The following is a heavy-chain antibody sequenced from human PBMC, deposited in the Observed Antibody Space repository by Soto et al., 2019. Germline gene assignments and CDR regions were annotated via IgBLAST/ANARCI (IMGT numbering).Heavy chain of an antibody. D-gene: IGHD6-6*01. V-gene: IGHV1-2*02. CDR1: GFSFTGYY. CDR2: VNAHSGGT. Sequence: GASVKVSCKASGFSFTGYYIYWLRQAPGQGLEWMGWVNAHSGGTEYAQKFQGRVTLTRDTSIATAYLTLTSLTSDDTALYYCAKDLTRQLAYWLDPWGQGTQVTAPQ. J-gene: IGHJ5*02. CDR3: AKDLTRQLAYWLDP.